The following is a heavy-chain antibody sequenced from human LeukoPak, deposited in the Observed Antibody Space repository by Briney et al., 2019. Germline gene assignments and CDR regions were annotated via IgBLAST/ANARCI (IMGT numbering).Heavy chain of an antibody. Sequence: PGGSLRLSCAASEFTFRTYWKNWVRRAPGKGLEWVANLNQDGSEKYYVDSVKGRFTISRDNAKNSVYLEMNSLRTEDAAMYYCAGGSGWITDQWGQGTLVTVSS. V-gene: IGHV3-7*01. D-gene: IGHD6-19*01. CDR1: EFTFRTYW. J-gene: IGHJ1*01. CDR2: LNQDGSEK. CDR3: AGGSGWITDQ.